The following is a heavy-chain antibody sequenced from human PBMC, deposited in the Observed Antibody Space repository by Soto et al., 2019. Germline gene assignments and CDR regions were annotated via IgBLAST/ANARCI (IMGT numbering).Heavy chain of an antibody. CDR3: ARGLISGSHYSGGWYYFDS. CDR2: INHSGSA. D-gene: IGHD1-26*01. CDR1: S. Sequence: SWTWIRQTPGKGLQWIGQINHSGSANYDPSLKSRVTISVHTSNSQFSLELNSVTAADTAVYYCARGLISGSHYSGGWYYFDSWGQGTQVTVSS. J-gene: IGHJ4*02. V-gene: IGHV4-34*01.